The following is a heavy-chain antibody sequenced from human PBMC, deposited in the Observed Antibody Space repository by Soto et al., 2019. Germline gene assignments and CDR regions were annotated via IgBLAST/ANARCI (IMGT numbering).Heavy chain of an antibody. CDR2: IYSGGST. CDR1: GFTVSSNY. V-gene: IGHV3-66*01. D-gene: IGHD6-6*01. CDR3: ARAGAYSSSFYYYYYMDV. Sequence: GGSLRLSCAASGFTVSSNYMSWVRQAPGKGLEWVSVIYSGGSTYYADSVKGRFTISRDNSKNTLYLQMNSLRAEDTAVYYCARAGAYSSSFYYYYYMDVWGKGTTVTVSS. J-gene: IGHJ6*03.